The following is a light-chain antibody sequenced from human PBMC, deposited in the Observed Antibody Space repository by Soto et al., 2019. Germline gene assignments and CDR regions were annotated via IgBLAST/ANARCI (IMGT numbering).Light chain of an antibody. Sequence: DIVMTQSPATLSLSPGEGATLSCRASQSVRSNLGWYQQKPGQAPSLLIYGASTRATGIPDRFSGSGSGTEFTLTISSLQSEDFAVYYCQQYNNWPRTFGQGTKVDIK. J-gene: IGKJ1*01. CDR3: QQYNNWPRT. CDR1: QSVRSN. CDR2: GAS. V-gene: IGKV3-15*01.